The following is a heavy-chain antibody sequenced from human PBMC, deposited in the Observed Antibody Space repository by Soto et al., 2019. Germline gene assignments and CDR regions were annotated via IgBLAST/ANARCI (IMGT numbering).Heavy chain of an antibody. V-gene: IGHV1-2*04. CDR3: ARAPQEDLDWFDP. CDR1: GYTFTGYY. CDR2: INPNSGGT. Sequence: ASVKVSCKASGYTFTGYYMHWVRQAPGQGLEWMGWINPNSGGTNYAQKFQGWVTTTRDTSISTAYMELSRLRSDDTAVYYCARAPQEDLDWFDPWGQGTLVTVSS. J-gene: IGHJ5*02.